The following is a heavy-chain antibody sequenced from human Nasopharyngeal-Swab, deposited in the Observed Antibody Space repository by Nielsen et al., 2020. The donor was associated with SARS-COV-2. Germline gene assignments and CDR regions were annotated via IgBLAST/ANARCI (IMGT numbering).Heavy chain of an antibody. D-gene: IGHD1-7*01. Sequence: ASVQDSCKASAYTFTSDYLHWVRQAPGQGLEWMGIINPTDGSTSYAQKFEGRVTMTRVTSTSTVDMELNSLRSEDTAVYYCARVLPFRITGTSGMDVWGQGTTVTVSS. CDR3: ARVLPFRITGTSGMDV. V-gene: IGHV1-46*01. CDR2: INPTDGST. CDR1: AYTFTSDY. J-gene: IGHJ6*02.